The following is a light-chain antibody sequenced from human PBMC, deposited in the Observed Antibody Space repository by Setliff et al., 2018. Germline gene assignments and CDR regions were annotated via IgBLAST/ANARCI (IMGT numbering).Light chain of an antibody. CDR1: SSDVGGYNY. CDR2: DVS. J-gene: IGLJ2*01. V-gene: IGLV2-14*03. Sequence: QSVLTQPASVSGSPGQSITISCTGTSSDVGGYNYVSWYQQHPGKAPKLMIYDVSNRPLGVSNRFSGSKSGNTASLTISGLQAEDEADYYCSSYTSSSTVVFGGGTKGTVL. CDR3: SSYTSSSTVV.